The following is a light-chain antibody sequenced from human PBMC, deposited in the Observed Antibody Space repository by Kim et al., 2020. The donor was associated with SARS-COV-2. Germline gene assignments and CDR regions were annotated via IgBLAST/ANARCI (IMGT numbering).Light chain of an antibody. CDR2: GAS. J-gene: IGKJ4*01. Sequence: EIVLTQSPGTLSLSPGESATLSCRASQSVSSSYLAWYQQKPGQAPRLLIYGASSRATGIPDRFSSSGSGTDFTLTISRLEPEDFAVYFCQQYGSSPLTFGGGTKVDIK. CDR3: QQYGSSPLT. V-gene: IGKV3-20*01. CDR1: QSVSSSY.